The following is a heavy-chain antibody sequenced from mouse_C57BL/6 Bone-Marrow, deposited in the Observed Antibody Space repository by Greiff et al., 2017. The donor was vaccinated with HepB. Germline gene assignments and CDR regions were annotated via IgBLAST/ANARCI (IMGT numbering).Heavy chain of an antibody. D-gene: IGHD2-4*01. Sequence: EVKVVESGEGLVKPGGSLKLSCAASGFTFSSYAMSWVRQTPEKRLEWVAYISSGGDYIYYADTLKGRFTISRDNARNTLYLQISSLNSEDTAMYFCTMIYYDYDDAMDYWGQGTSVTVSS. CDR3: TMIYYDYDDAMDY. CDR1: GFTFSSYA. J-gene: IGHJ4*01. CDR2: ISSGGDYI. V-gene: IGHV5-9-1*02.